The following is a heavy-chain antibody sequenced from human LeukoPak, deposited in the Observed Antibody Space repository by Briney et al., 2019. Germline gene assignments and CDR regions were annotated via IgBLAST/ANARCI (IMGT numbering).Heavy chain of an antibody. CDR3: ARDTDYGENY. CDR2: ISSSSDYI. CDR1: GFTFSSYS. D-gene: IGHD4-17*01. J-gene: IGHJ4*02. Sequence: GGSLRLSCAASGFTFSSYSMNWVRQAPGKGLEWVSSISSSSDYIFYADSVKGRFTISRDNAKNSLYLQMNSLTAEDTAVYFCARDTDYGENYWGQGTLVTVS. V-gene: IGHV3-21*01.